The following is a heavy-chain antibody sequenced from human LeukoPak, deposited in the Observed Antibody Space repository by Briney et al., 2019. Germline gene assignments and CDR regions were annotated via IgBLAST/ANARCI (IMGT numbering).Heavy chain of an antibody. D-gene: IGHD3-22*01. Sequence: GGSLRLSCAASGFTFSSYAMSWVRQAPGKGLEWVSAISGSGGSTYYADSVKGRFTISRDNSKNTLYLQMNSLRAEDTAVYYCAKKYYYDSSGYWHDAFDIWGQGTMVTVSS. CDR2: ISGSGGST. CDR3: AKKYYYDSSGYWHDAFDI. J-gene: IGHJ3*02. CDR1: GFTFSSYA. V-gene: IGHV3-23*01.